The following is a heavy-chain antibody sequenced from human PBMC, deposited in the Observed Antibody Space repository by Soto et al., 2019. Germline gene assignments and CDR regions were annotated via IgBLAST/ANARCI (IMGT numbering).Heavy chain of an antibody. Sequence: GAPVKVSCKASGGTFSSYTISWVRQAPGQGLEWMGRIIPILGIANYAQKFQGRVTITADKSTSTAYMELSSLRSEDTAVYYCARDEEAALYYYYGMDVWGQGTTVTVSS. V-gene: IGHV1-69*04. CDR2: IIPILGIA. D-gene: IGHD6-6*01. CDR3: ARDEEAALYYYYGMDV. J-gene: IGHJ6*02. CDR1: GGTFSSYT.